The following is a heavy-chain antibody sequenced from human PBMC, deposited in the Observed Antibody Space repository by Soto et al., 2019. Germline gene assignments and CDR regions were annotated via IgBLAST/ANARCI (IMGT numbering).Heavy chain of an antibody. V-gene: IGHV1-18*01. J-gene: IGHJ3*02. Sequence: GASVKVSCKASGYTFTNYGFSWVRQAPGQGLEWMGWISGYNGNTNYAERLQGRVTMTTDTSTSTAYMELKSLRSDDTAVYYCARGWGSGSYVAFDIWGQGTMVTVS. CDR1: GYTFTNYG. CDR3: ARGWGSGSYVAFDI. D-gene: IGHD3-10*01. CDR2: ISGYNGNT.